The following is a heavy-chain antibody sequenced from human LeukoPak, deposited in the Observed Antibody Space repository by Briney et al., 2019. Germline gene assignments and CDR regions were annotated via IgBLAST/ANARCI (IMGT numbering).Heavy chain of an antibody. J-gene: IGHJ4*02. D-gene: IGHD4-17*01. V-gene: IGHV3-43D*03. CDR1: GFTFDDYA. CDR2: ISWDGGST. CDR3: AKGTLGDYRAGPDY. Sequence: GGSLRLSCAAPGFTFDDYAMHWVRQVPGKGLEWVSFISWDGGSTYYADSVKGRFTISRDSSKNSLYLQMNSLRAEDTALYYCAKGTLGDYRAGPDYWGRGTLVTVSS.